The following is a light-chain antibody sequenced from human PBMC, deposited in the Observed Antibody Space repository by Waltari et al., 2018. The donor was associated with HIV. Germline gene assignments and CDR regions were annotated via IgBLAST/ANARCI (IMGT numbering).Light chain of an antibody. CDR1: ALPKQT. Sequence: YELTQPPSVSVSPGQTARITCSVDALPKQTAYWYQQKPGQAPVLVIYKDTERPSGIPERFSGSSSGTTVTLTISGVQAEDEADYYCQSPDSSGPWVFGGGTKLTVL. J-gene: IGLJ3*02. V-gene: IGLV3-25*03. CDR2: KDT. CDR3: QSPDSSGPWV.